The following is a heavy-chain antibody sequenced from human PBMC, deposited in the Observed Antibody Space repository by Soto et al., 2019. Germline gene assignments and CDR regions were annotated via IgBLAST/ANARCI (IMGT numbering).Heavy chain of an antibody. CDR1: VYTFTGYY. V-gene: IGHV1-2*04. Sequence: ASVQLTCKASVYTFTGYYMHWVRQAPGQGLEWMGWINPNSGGTNYAQKFQGWVTMTRHTSISTAYMELSRLRSDDTAVYYCARERTDDFWSCSPSLDYYGMDVWGQGTTVSVS. CDR3: ARERTDDFWSCSPSLDYYGMDV. CDR2: INPNSGGT. D-gene: IGHD3-3*01. J-gene: IGHJ6*02.